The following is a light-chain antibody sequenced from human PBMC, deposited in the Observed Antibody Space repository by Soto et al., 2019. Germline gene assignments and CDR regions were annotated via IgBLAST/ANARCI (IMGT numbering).Light chain of an antibody. CDR2: NVN. V-gene: IGLV2-11*01. Sequence: QSALTQPRSVSGSPGQSVTISCTGSISNVGGYNYASWYKQHPHEAPQLLISNVNKRPSGVPDRFSGSKSGNTASLTVSGLQAEDEADYSFCSYGGTVVFGGGTKLTVL. CDR3: CSYGGTVV. CDR1: ISNVGGYNY. J-gene: IGLJ2*01.